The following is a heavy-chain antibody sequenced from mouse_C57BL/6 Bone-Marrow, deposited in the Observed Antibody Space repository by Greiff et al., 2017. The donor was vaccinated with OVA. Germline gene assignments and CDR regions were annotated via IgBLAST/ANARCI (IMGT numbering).Heavy chain of an antibody. Sequence: QVQLQQSGPELVKPGASVKISCKASGYAFSSSWMNWVKQRPGQGLEWIGRIYPGDGDTNYNGKFKGKATLTADKSSSTAYMQLSSLTSEDSAVYFCARILGRRAMDYWGQGTSVTVSS. CDR2: IYPGDGDT. CDR1: GYAFSSSW. CDR3: ARILGRRAMDY. J-gene: IGHJ4*01. D-gene: IGHD4-1*01. V-gene: IGHV1-82*01.